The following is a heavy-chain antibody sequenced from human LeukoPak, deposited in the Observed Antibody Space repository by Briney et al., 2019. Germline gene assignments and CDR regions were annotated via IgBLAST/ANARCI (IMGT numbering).Heavy chain of an antibody. D-gene: IGHD3-10*01. J-gene: IGHJ5*02. CDR3: ARASEWFGELA. V-gene: IGHV4-30-2*01. CDR1: GGSISSGGYS. Sequence: PSETLSLTCAVSGGSISSGGYSWSWIRQPPGKGLEWIGYIYHSGSTYYNPSLKSRVTISVDRSKNQFSLKLSSVTAADTAVYYCARASEWFGELAWGQGTLVTVSS. CDR2: IYHSGST.